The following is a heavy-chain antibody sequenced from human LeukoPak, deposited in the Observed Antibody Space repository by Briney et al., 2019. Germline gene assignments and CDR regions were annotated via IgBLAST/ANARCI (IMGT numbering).Heavy chain of an antibody. CDR2: ISSSGSTI. J-gene: IGHJ4*02. Sequence: PGGSLRLSRAASGFTFSSYEMSWVRQAPGKGLEWVSYISSSGSTIYYADSVKGRFTISRDNAKNSLYLQMNSLRAEDTAVYYCARGATMVRGVIITYFDYWGQGTLVTVSS. D-gene: IGHD3-10*01. CDR3: ARGATMVRGVIITYFDY. V-gene: IGHV3-48*03. CDR1: GFTFSSYE.